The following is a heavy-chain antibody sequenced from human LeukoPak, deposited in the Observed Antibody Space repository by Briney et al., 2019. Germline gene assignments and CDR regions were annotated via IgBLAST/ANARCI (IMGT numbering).Heavy chain of an antibody. CDR1: GLTFGDYA. Sequence: PGGSLRLSCTGSGLTFGDYAMTWVRQAPGKGLEWIGSIYHSGSTYYNPSLKSRVTISVDTSKNQFSLKLRSVTAADTAVYYCARGITMVRGVTRTYYFDYWGQGTLVTVSS. D-gene: IGHD3-10*01. J-gene: IGHJ4*02. CDR2: IYHSGST. CDR3: ARGITMVRGVTRTYYFDY. V-gene: IGHV4-38-2*02.